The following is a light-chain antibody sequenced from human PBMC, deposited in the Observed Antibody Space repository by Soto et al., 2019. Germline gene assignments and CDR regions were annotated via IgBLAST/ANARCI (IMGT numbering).Light chain of an antibody. CDR1: QSISVW. J-gene: IGKJ1*01. CDR3: QQYNSYSPT. CDR2: KAS. V-gene: IGKV1-5*03. Sequence: IHKTQSPSTLSGSVGDSVPITCLASQSISVWLAWYQQKAGKAPNLLIYKASRLESGVPSRFSGSGSETEFTLTISGLQPGDSATYYCQQYNSYSPTFGQGTKVDIK.